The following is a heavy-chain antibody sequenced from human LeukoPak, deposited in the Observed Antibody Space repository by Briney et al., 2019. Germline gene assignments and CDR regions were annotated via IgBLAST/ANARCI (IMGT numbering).Heavy chain of an antibody. D-gene: IGHD6-19*01. J-gene: IGHJ6*03. V-gene: IGHV3-20*04. CDR3: AREENSGYYYYYYMDV. Sequence: GGSLRLSCAASGFTFDDYGMSWVRQARGKGLEWVSGINWNGGSTGYADSVKGRFTISRDNAKNSLYLQMNSLRAEDTALYYCAREENSGYYYYYYMDVWGKGTTVTVSS. CDR2: INWNGGST. CDR1: GFTFDDYG.